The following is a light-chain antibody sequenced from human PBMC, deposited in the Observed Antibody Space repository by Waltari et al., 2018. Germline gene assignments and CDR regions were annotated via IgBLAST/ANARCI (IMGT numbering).Light chain of an antibody. V-gene: IGKV3-15*01. CDR3: QQFNTGYS. J-gene: IGKJ2*01. CDR2: DAS. CDR1: RAIASH. Sequence: EIVMTQSPATLSVSPGGGATLSCRASRAIASHVAWYQQRPGQPLRLVIFDASTRATGIPERFSGSWSGPEFTLTISSLQSEDSAVYFCQQFNTGYSFGQGTKLEI.